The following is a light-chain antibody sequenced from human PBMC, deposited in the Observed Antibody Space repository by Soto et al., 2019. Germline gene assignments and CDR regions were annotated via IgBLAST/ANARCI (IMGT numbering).Light chain of an antibody. CDR2: GVS. J-gene: IGKJ5*01. CDR3: QQYDSSLIA. CDR1: QSVSSSH. Sequence: EIVLTQSPGTLSLSPGERVTLSCRASQSVSSSHLAWYQRKLGQAPRLLIYGVSNRATGIPDRFSGRGSGTEFTLTISRLEPEDFAVYYCQQYDSSLIAFGQGTRLEIK. V-gene: IGKV3-20*01.